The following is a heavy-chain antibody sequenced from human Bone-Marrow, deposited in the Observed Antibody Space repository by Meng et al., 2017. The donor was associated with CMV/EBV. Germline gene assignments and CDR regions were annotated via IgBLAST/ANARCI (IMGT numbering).Heavy chain of an antibody. J-gene: IGHJ4*02. CDR1: GFTFSTYA. V-gene: IGHV3-30*04. Sequence: GESLKISCAASGFTFSTYAMHWVRQAPGKGLEWVAVISYDEGHKYYADSVLGRFTISRDNSKNTLYLQMSSLRADDTAVYYCARGVTGTTYNFWGQGTLVTVSS. CDR2: ISYDEGHK. D-gene: IGHD1-7*01. CDR3: ARGVTGTTYNF.